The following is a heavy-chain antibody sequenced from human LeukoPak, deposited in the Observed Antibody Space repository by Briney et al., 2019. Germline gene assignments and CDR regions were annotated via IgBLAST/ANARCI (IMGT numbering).Heavy chain of an antibody. CDR1: GFTFSSYA. CDR3: ARGPYYYDSSGYRGDFQH. D-gene: IGHD3-22*01. J-gene: IGHJ1*01. V-gene: IGHV3-30-3*01. Sequence: GGSLRLSCAASGFTFSSYAMHWVRQAPGKGLEWVAVISYDGSNKYYADSVKGRFTISRDNSKNTLYLQMNGLRAEDTAVYYCARGPYYYDSSGYRGDFQHWGQGTLVTVSS. CDR2: ISYDGSNK.